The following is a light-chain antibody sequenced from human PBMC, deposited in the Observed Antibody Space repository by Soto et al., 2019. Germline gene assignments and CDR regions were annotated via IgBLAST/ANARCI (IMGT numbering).Light chain of an antibody. V-gene: IGLV1-40*01. CDR2: GNS. J-gene: IGLJ1*01. CDR1: SSNIGAGYD. CDR3: QSYDSSLSALYV. Sequence: SVLPQPPSVSGAPGQRVTISCPGSSSNIGAGYDVHWYQQLPGTAPKLLIYGNSNRPSGVPDRFSGSKSGTSASLAITGLQAEDEADYYCQSYDSSLSALYVFGTGTKVTVL.